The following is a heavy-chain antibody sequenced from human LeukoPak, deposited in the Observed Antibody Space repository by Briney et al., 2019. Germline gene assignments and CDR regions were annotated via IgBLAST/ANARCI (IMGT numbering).Heavy chain of an antibody. CDR2: INHSGST. V-gene: IGHV4-34*01. CDR3: ASTDLITMVRGPMRY. D-gene: IGHD3-10*01. J-gene: IGHJ4*02. CDR1: GGSFSGYY. Sequence: SETLSLTCAVYGGSFSGYYWSWIRQPPGKGLEWIGEINHSGSTNYNPSLKSRATISVDTSKNQFSLKLSSVTAADTAVYYCASTDLITMVRGPMRYWGQGTLVTVSS.